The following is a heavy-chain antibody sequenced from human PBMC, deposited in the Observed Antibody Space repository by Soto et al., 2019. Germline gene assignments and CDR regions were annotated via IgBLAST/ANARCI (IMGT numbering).Heavy chain of an antibody. CDR3: ASAKRSSSFSSDASDI. D-gene: IGHD6-13*01. J-gene: IGHJ3*02. V-gene: IGHV1-69*02. CDR1: GGRVSSYT. Sequence: SGKTYCETSGGRVSSYTTRWVGQAPGQGLEWMGRIIPILGIANYAQKFQGRVTITADKSTSTAYMELSSLSSEDTAVYYCASAKRSSSFSSDASDIWGQGKMVTVS. CDR2: IIPILGIA.